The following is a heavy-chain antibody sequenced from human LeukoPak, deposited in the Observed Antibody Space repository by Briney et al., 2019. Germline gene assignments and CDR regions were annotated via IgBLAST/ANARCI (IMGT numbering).Heavy chain of an antibody. CDR1: GFTFSSYS. J-gene: IGHJ4*02. V-gene: IGHV3-21*01. CDR3: ASVMEWELPA. D-gene: IGHD1-26*01. CDR2: ISSSSSYI. Sequence: GGSLRLSCVASGFTFSSYSMNWVRQAPGKRLEWVSSISSSSSYIYYADSVKGRFTISRDNAKNSLYLQMNSLRAEDTAVYYCASVMEWELPAWGQGTLVTVSS.